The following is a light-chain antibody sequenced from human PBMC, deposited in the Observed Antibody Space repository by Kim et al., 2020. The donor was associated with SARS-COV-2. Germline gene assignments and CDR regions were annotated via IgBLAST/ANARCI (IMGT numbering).Light chain of an antibody. Sequence: VARGRTSRITGQGVRLRRDNGNWNQQKPGQAPSLVIYNKNNRPSGIPDRFSGSSSGNTASLTITGAQAEDEADYYCNSRDSGAIWVFGGGTQLTVL. CDR3: NSRDSGAIWV. CDR2: NKN. V-gene: IGLV3-19*01. J-gene: IGLJ3*02. CDR1: RLRRDN.